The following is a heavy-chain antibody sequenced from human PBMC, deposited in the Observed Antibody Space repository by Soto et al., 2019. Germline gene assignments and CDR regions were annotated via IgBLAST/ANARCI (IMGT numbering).Heavy chain of an antibody. CDR3: TRSLEIGHVGYGQSNG. CDR1: GGSISSYY. Sequence: SETLSLTCTISGGSISSYYWSWIRQTPGKGLAWIGYVYFSGSTNYNPSLKSRVLISIDTSWNQFSLKLNSVTAADTAVYYCTRSLEIGHVGYGQSNGGGKGKTVTVS. J-gene: IGHJ6*03. D-gene: IGHD5-12*01. V-gene: IGHV4-59*01. CDR2: VYFSGST.